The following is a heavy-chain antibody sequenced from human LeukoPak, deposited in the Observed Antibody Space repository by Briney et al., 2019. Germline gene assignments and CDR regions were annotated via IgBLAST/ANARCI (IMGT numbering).Heavy chain of an antibody. D-gene: IGHD3-10*01. Sequence: ASVKVPCKASGYTFTSYDINWVRQATGQGLEWMGWMNPNSGNTGYAQKFQGRVTMTRNTSISTAYMELSSLRSEDTAVYYCASFVYGSGSFRPKDYYYYMDVWGKGTTVTVSS. J-gene: IGHJ6*03. CDR3: ASFVYGSGSFRPKDYYYYMDV. CDR2: MNPNSGNT. V-gene: IGHV1-8*01. CDR1: GYTFTSYD.